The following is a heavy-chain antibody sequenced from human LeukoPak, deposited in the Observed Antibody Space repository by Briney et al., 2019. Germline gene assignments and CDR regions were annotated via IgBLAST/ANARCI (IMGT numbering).Heavy chain of an antibody. J-gene: IGHJ3*02. D-gene: IGHD1-1*01. CDR1: GGSFSGYY. Sequence: KPSETLSLTCAVYGGSFSGYYWGWIRQPPGKGLEWIGSIYYSGSTYYNPSLKSRVTISVDTSKNQFSLKLSSVTAADTAVYYCARDLMEDDAFDIWGQGTMVTVSS. V-gene: IGHV4-34*01. CDR2: IYYSGST. CDR3: ARDLMEDDAFDI.